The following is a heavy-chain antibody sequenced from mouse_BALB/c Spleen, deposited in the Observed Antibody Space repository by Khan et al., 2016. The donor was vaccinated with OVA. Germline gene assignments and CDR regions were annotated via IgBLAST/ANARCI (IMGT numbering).Heavy chain of an antibody. CDR1: GYTFTDYI. Sequence: QVQLQQSGPVLVKPGASVKMSCKASGYTFTDYIINWLRRRTGQGLEWIGQIYPGSGSTYYNEKFKGKATLTADKSSNTAYMQLRSLTSEDSAVYFFSRSGYGSLGYWGQGTTLTVSS. V-gene: IGHV1-77*01. CDR2: IYPGSGST. D-gene: IGHD1-1*01. J-gene: IGHJ2*01. CDR3: SRSGYGSLGY.